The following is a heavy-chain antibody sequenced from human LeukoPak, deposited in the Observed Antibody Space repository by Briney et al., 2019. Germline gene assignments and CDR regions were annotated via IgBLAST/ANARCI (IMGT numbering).Heavy chain of an antibody. J-gene: IGHJ4*02. Sequence: SETLSLTCAVSGYSISSGYYWGWIRQPPGKGLEWIGSIYHSGSTYYNPSLKSGVTISVDTSKNQFSLKLSSVTAADTAVYYCARGRMVRGVIIWGQGTLVTVSS. D-gene: IGHD3-10*01. CDR2: IYHSGST. CDR3: ARGRMVRGVII. V-gene: IGHV4-38-2*01. CDR1: GYSISSGYY.